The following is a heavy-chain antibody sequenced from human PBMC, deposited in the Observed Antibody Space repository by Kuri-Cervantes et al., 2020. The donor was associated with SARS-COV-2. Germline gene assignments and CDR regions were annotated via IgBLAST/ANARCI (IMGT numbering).Heavy chain of an antibody. Sequence: GESLKISCVASGFTFSDAWLSWVRQAPGKGLEWVGRIKSKTYGGTIDYAAPVKDRFRISRDDSKTTLYLQMNSLKPEDTAVYYCTPDLWHQLPINYYYYGMDVWGQGTTVTVSS. CDR1: GFTFSDAW. J-gene: IGHJ6*02. V-gene: IGHV3-15*01. CDR3: TPDLWHQLPINYYYYGMDV. CDR2: IKSKTYGGTI. D-gene: IGHD2-2*01.